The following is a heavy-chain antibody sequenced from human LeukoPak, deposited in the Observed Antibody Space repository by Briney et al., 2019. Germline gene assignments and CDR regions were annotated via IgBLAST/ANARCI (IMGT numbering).Heavy chain of an antibody. CDR1: GFTFSSYG. CDR3: AKDRCSSTSCYLHY. D-gene: IGHD2-2*01. J-gene: IGHJ4*02. CDR2: ISYDGSNK. Sequence: GGSLRLSCAASGFTFSSYGMHWVRQAPGKGLEWVAVISYDGSNKYYADSVKGRFTISRDNSKNTLYLQMNSLRAEDTAVYYCAKDRCSSTSCYLHYWGQGPLVTVSS. V-gene: IGHV3-30*18.